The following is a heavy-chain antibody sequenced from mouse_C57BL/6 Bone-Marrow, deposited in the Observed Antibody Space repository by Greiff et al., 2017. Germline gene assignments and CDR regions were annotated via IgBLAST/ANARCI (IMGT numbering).Heavy chain of an antibody. CDR2: FYPGSGSI. V-gene: IGHV1-62-2*01. J-gene: IGHJ4*01. D-gene: IGHD1-1*01. Sequence: QVQLQQSGAELVKPGASVKLSCKASGYTFTEYTIHWVKQRSGQGLEWIGWFYPGSGSIKYNEKFKDKATLTADKSSSTVYMELSRLTSEDSAVXFCARHEDRRATVVGAMDYWGQGTSVPVSS. CDR3: ARHEDRRATVVGAMDY. CDR1: GYTFTEYT.